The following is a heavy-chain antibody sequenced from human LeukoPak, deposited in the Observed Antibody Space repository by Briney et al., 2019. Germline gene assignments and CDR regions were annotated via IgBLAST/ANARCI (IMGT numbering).Heavy chain of an antibody. V-gene: IGHV3-9*01. CDR1: GFTFDDYA. CDR3: AKDIAAAGNHFDY. J-gene: IGHJ4*02. Sequence: PGRSLRLSCAASGFTFDDYAMHWVRQAPGKGLEWVSGISWNSGSIGYADSVKGRFTISRDNAKNSLYLQMNSLRAEDTALYYCAKDIAAAGNHFDYWGQGTLATVSS. CDR2: ISWNSGSI. D-gene: IGHD6-13*01.